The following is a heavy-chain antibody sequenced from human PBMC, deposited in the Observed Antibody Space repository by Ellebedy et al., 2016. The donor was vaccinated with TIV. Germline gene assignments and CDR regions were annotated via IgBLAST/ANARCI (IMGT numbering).Heavy chain of an antibody. V-gene: IGHV4-59*12. CDR2: IYYSGST. CDR3: ARGRSALRPFDY. Sequence: SETLSLTCTVSGGSISSYYWSWIRQPPGKGLEWIGYIYYSGSTNYNPSLKSRVTISVDTSKNLFSLKLSSVTAADTAVYYCARGRSALRPFDYWGQGTLVTVSS. D-gene: IGHD2-8*01. J-gene: IGHJ4*02. CDR1: GGSISSYY.